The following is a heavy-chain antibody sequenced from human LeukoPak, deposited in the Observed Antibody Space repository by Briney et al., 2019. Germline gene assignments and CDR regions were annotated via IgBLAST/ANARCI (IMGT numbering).Heavy chain of an antibody. CDR2: ISSSSSTI. V-gene: IGHV3-48*04. CDR3: ARVWGSGYTKDY. CDR1: GFTFSSYS. D-gene: IGHD3-22*01. J-gene: IGHJ4*02. Sequence: GGSLRLSCAASGFTFSSYSIDWVRQAPGKGLEWLSYISSSSSTIYYADSVKGRFTISRDNAKNSVYLQMNSLRAEDTAVYYCARVWGSGYTKDYWGQGTLVTVSS.